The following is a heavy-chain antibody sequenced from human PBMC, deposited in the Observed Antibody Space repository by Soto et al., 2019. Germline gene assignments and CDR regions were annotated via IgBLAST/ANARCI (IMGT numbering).Heavy chain of an antibody. Sequence: GGSLRLSCAASGFTFSSYSMNWVRQAPGKGLEWVSSISSSSSYIYYADSVKGRFTISRDNAKNSLYLQMNSLRAEDTAVYYCATFYDILTGYSAWGQGTLVTVSS. J-gene: IGHJ4*02. D-gene: IGHD3-9*01. V-gene: IGHV3-21*01. CDR1: GFTFSSYS. CDR2: ISSSSSYI. CDR3: ATFYDILTGYSA.